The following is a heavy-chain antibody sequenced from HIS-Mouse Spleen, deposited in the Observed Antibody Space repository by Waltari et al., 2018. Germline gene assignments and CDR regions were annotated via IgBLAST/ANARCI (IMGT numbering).Heavy chain of an antibody. J-gene: IGHJ4*02. CDR2: INSDGSST. CDR3: ARGAAAGHRYY. D-gene: IGHD6-13*01. CDR1: GFRFSRYW. V-gene: IGHV3-74*01. Sequence: EVQLVESGGGLVQPGGSLRLSGAASGFRFSRYWMHWVRQDPGKGLVWVSRINSDGSSTSYADSVKGRFTISRDNAKNTLYLQMNSLRAEDTAVYYCARGAAAGHRYYWGQGTLVTVSS.